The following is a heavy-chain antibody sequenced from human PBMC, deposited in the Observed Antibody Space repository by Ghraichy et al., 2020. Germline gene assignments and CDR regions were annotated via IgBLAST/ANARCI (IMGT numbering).Heavy chain of an antibody. CDR2: IKQDGSEK. CDR3: ARDDWGSDAFDI. CDR1: GFTFSSYW. D-gene: IGHD3-16*01. V-gene: IGHV3-7*01. J-gene: IGHJ3*02. Sequence: GESLNISCAASGFTFSSYWMSWVRQAPGKGLEWVANIKQDGSEKYYVDSVKGRFTISRDNAKNSLYLQMNSLRAEDTAVYYCARDDWGSDAFDIWGQGTMVTVSS.